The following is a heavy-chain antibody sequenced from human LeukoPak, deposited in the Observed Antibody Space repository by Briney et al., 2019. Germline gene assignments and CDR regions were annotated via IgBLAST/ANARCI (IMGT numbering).Heavy chain of an antibody. D-gene: IGHD3-10*01. V-gene: IGHV3-23*01. CDR2: ISGTGAGT. Sequence: GGSLRLSCAASGFTFSSYAMSWVRQAPGKRLEWVSAISGTGAGTYYADSVKGRFTISRENSKNTLYLQMNSLRAEDTAVYYCAKMASYKAFDIWGQGTMVTVSS. CDR1: GFTFSSYA. CDR3: AKMASYKAFDI. J-gene: IGHJ3*02.